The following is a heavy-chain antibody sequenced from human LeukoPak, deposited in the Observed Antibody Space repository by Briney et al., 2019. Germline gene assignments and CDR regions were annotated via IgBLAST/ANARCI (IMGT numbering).Heavy chain of an antibody. CDR2: ISGSGGST. J-gene: IGHJ4*02. V-gene: IGHV3-23*01. Sequence: GGSLRLSCAASGFTFSSYAMSWVRQAPGKGLEWVSAISGSGGSTYFADSVKGRFTISRDNSKNTLYLQMNSLRAEDTAVYYCAKDGVVITTKTDYWGQGTLVTVSS. CDR3: AKDGVVITTKTDY. D-gene: IGHD3-3*01. CDR1: GFTFSSYA.